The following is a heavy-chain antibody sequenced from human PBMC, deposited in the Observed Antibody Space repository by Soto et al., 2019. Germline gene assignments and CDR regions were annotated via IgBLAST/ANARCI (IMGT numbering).Heavy chain of an antibody. CDR1: GYTFTSYA. CDR2: INAGNGNT. D-gene: IGHD6-19*01. Sequence: ASVKLSCKDSGYTFTSYAMHWVRQAPGQRLEWMGWINAGNGNTKYSQKFQGRVTITRDTPASTAYMELRSLRSDDTAVYYCARGYSSGWYEDWFDPWGQGTLVTVSS. J-gene: IGHJ5*02. V-gene: IGHV1-3*01. CDR3: ARGYSSGWYEDWFDP.